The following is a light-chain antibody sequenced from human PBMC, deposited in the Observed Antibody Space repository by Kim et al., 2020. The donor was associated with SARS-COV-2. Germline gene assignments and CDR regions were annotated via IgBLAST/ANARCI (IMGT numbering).Light chain of an antibody. J-gene: IGKJ4*01. CDR3: LQRSTWLSLS. CDR1: QSVSSY. CDR2: DAS. Sequence: EIVLTQSPATLSLSPGERATLSCRASQSVSSYLAWYQQKPGQAPRLLIYDASNRATGIPARFSGSGSGTDFTLTISSLEPEDFAVYYCLQRSTWLSLSFGGGSKVEI. V-gene: IGKV3-11*01.